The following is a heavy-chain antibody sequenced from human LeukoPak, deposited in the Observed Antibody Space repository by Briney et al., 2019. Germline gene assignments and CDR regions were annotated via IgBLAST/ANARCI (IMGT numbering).Heavy chain of an antibody. D-gene: IGHD6-13*01. Sequence: ASVTVSCKASGYTFTNYYIHGVRQAPGQGLEWMGWINPNFLGTNYVQKFQGRVTMTSDTSISTAYMELSSLRSDDTAVYYCAAGIATSGHDAFDIWGQGTLVSVSS. V-gene: IGHV1-2*02. CDR3: AAGIATSGHDAFDI. CDR2: INPNFLGT. J-gene: IGHJ3*02. CDR1: GYTFTNYY.